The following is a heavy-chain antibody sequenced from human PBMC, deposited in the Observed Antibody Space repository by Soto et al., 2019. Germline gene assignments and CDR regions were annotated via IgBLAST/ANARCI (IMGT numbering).Heavy chain of an antibody. Sequence: LRLSCEATGFTFSSHEMNWIRQTPGKRLEWIAKISGSGSTINYADSVKGRFTISRDNVQRTLHLQMDSLRVEDTGVYYCARGGVYWGRGTLVTVSS. CDR2: ISGSGSTI. D-gene: IGHD2-8*01. V-gene: IGHV3-48*03. J-gene: IGHJ1*01. CDR3: ARGGVY. CDR1: GFTFSSHE.